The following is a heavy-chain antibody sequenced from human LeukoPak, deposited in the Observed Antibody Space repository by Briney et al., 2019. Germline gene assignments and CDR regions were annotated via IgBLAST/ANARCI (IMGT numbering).Heavy chain of an antibody. J-gene: IGHJ3*01. D-gene: IGHD4-17*01. Sequence: GGSLRLSCVGSDFTFAAYAMTWVRLTPGKGLEWVSSIGGSGVYARYADSVRGRFTISRDNSENTLYLQMSSLRVEDTAIYYCGRDPNGDYVGAFEFWGQGTLVSVST. CDR1: DFTFAAYA. V-gene: IGHV3-23*01. CDR3: GRDPNGDYVGAFEF. CDR2: IGGSGVYA.